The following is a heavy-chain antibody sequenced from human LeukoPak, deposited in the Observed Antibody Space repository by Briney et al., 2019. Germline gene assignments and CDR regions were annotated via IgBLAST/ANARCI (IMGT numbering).Heavy chain of an antibody. CDR3: ARERRDGYNPDAFDI. J-gene: IGHJ3*02. CDR1: GGTFSSYA. V-gene: IGHV1-46*01. D-gene: IGHD5-24*01. Sequence: ASVKVSCKASGGTFSSYAISWVRQAPGQGLEWMGIINPSGGSTSYAQKFQGRVTMTRDTSTSTVYMELSSLRSEDTAVYYCARERRDGYNPDAFDIWGQGTMVTVSS. CDR2: INPSGGST.